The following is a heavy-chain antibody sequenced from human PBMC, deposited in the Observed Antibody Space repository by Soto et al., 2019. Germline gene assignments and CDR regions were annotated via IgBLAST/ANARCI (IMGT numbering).Heavy chain of an antibody. V-gene: IGHV3-30*18. D-gene: IGHD6-13*01. Sequence: SGGSLRLSCAASGFTFSSYGMHWVRQAPGKGLEWVAVISYDGSNKYYADSVKGRFTISRDNSKNTLYLQMNSLRAEDTAVYYCAKIHSNWGQGTLVTVSS. CDR1: GFTFSSYG. CDR2: ISYDGSNK. CDR3: AKIHSN. J-gene: IGHJ4*02.